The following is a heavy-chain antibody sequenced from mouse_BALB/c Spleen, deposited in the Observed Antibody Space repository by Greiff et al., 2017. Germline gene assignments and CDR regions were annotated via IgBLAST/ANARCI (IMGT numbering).Heavy chain of an antibody. CDR3: ARRGFTLRYVFDY. V-gene: IGHV14-3*02. Sequence: VQLQQSGAELVKPGASVKLSCTASGFNIKDTYMHWVKQRPEQGLEWIGRIDPANGNTKYDPKFQGKATITADTSSNTAYLQLSSLTSEDTAVYYCARRGFTLRYVFDYWGQGTTLTVSS. J-gene: IGHJ2*01. CDR2: IDPANGNT. D-gene: IGHD1-1*01. CDR1: GFNIKDTY.